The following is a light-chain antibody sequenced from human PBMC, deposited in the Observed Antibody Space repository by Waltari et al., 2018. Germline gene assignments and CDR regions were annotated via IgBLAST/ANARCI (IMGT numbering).Light chain of an antibody. CDR3: QQYYSARGT. CDR2: WAS. V-gene: IGKV4-1*01. CDR1: QSVLYRSTNKNY. J-gene: IGKJ2*01. Sequence: DFVMPQSPDSLAVSLGERATINCKSSQSVLYRSTNKNYLAWYQQKPGQPPKLLIYWASTRESGVPDRFSGSGSGTDFTLTISSLQAEDVAVYYCQQYYSARGTFGQGTKLEIK.